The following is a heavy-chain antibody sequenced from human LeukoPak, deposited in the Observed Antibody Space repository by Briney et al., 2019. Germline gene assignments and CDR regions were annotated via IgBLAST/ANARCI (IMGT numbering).Heavy chain of an antibody. CDR2: IYHSGST. Sequence: TLSLTCTVSGGSISSGGYYWSWIRQPPGKGLEWIGYIYHSGSTYYNPSLKSRVTISVDRSKNQFSLKLSSVTAADTAVYYCARSTRHIAPAVHGPYDSWGQGTLVTVSS. V-gene: IGHV4-30-2*01. D-gene: IGHD6-13*01. CDR1: GGSISSGGYY. CDR3: ARSTRHIAPAVHGPYDS. J-gene: IGHJ4*02.